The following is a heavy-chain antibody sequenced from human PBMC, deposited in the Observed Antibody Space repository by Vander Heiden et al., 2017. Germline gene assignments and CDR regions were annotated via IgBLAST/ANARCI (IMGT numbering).Heavy chain of an antibody. CDR3: AKDYALNYDILTGYYDY. V-gene: IGHV3-30*18. J-gene: IGHJ4*02. Sequence: QVQLVESGGGVVQPGRSLRLSCAAPGFTFSSYGSHWVRQAPGKGLEWVAVISYDGSNKYYADSVKGRFTISRDNSKNTLYLQMNSLRAEDTAVYYCAKDYALNYDILTGYYDYWGQGTLVTVSS. D-gene: IGHD3-9*01. CDR2: ISYDGSNK. CDR1: GFTFSSYG.